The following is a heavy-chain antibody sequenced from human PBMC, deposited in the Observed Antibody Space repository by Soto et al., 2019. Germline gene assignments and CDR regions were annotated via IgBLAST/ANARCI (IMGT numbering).Heavy chain of an antibody. Sequence: EASVKVSCKASGYTFTSYYIHWARRAPGQGLEWVGIINPSAGSTSYAQNFQGRVTMTRDTSTSTVYMELSSLRSEDTAVYYCARVPLYSDSSGYYYDHYYGMDVWGQGTTVTVSS. J-gene: IGHJ6*02. CDR2: INPSAGST. D-gene: IGHD3-22*01. V-gene: IGHV1-46*01. CDR3: ARVPLYSDSSGYYYDHYYGMDV. CDR1: GYTFTSYY.